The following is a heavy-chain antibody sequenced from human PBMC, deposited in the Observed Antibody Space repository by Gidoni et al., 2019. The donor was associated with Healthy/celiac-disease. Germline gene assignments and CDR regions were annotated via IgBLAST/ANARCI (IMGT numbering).Heavy chain of an antibody. CDR3: ARVRVGYDFWSALPAPDYFDY. CDR1: GGSISSYY. V-gene: IGHV4-59*01. CDR2: IYYSGST. Sequence: ESGPGLVKPSETLSLTCTVSGGSISSYYWSWIRQPPGKGLEWIGYIYYSGSTNYNPSLKSRVTISVDTSKNQFSLKLSSVTAADTAVYYCARVRVGYDFWSALPAPDYFDYWGQGTLVTVSS. J-gene: IGHJ4*02. D-gene: IGHD3-3*01.